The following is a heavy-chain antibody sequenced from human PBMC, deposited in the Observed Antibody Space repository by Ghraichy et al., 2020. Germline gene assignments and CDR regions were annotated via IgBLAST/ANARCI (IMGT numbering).Heavy chain of an antibody. D-gene: IGHD4-17*01. CDR1: GYTFTGYY. J-gene: IGHJ4*02. CDR3: ARSSDDYGDYYFDY. Sequence: ASVKVSCKASGYTFTGYYMHWVRQAPGQGLEWMGWINPNSGGTNYAQKFQGRVTMTRDTSISTAYMELSRLRSDDTAVYYCARSSDDYGDYYFDYWGQGTLVTVSS. V-gene: IGHV1-2*02. CDR2: INPNSGGT.